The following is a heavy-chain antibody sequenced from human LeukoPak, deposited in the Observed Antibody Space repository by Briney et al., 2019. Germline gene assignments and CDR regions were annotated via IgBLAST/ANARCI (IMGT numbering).Heavy chain of an antibody. V-gene: IGHV3-48*02. J-gene: IGHJ4*02. CDR1: GFTFSRYS. CDR3: ARDLYGDYLVDY. D-gene: IGHD4-17*01. CDR2: ISSSSSII. Sequence: GGSLRLSCAASGFTFSRYSMKWVRQAPGKGLEWVSYISSSSSIIYYADSVKGRFTISRDNAQTSLYLQMNSLRDENTAVYYCARDLYGDYLVDYWGQGTLVTVSS.